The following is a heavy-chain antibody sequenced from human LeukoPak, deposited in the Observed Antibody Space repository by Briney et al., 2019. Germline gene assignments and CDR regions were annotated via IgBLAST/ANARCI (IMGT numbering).Heavy chain of an antibody. Sequence: GGSLRLSCAASGFDFSNYWMSWVRQAPGKGLEWVANIKQDGSEKYYVDSVKGRFTISRDNAKNSLYMQMNSLKTEDTAVYYCTRDQTPYYWGQGTLVTVSS. CDR2: IKQDGSEK. J-gene: IGHJ4*02. CDR1: GFDFSNYW. V-gene: IGHV3-7*03. CDR3: TRDQTPYY.